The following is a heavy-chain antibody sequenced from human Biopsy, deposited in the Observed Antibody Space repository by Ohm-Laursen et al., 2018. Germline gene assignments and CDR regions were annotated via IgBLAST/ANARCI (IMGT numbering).Heavy chain of an antibody. Sequence: SLRLSCTAPGFTFDDYAMHWVRQAPGKGLKWVSGISWHSGSRGYADSVKGRFTISRDNAKKLLYLQMNSLRAEDTALYYCAKDVRVKVQLDGMDVWGQGTTVTVSS. V-gene: IGHV3-9*01. J-gene: IGHJ6*02. CDR2: ISWHSGSR. D-gene: IGHD1-1*01. CDR3: AKDVRVKVQLDGMDV. CDR1: GFTFDDYA.